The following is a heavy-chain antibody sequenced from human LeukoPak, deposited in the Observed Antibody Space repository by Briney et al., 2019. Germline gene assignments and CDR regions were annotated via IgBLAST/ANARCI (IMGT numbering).Heavy chain of an antibody. V-gene: IGHV3-23*01. Sequence: PGGSLRLSCAASGFTFSSYGMSWVRQAPGKGLEWVSAISGNGGNTYYADSVKGRSTISRDNSKNTLYLQMNSLRAEDTAVYYCAKDLSPGHYWGQGTLVTVSS. CDR2: ISGNGGNT. J-gene: IGHJ4*02. CDR1: GFTFSSYG. D-gene: IGHD2/OR15-2a*01. CDR3: AKDLSPGHY.